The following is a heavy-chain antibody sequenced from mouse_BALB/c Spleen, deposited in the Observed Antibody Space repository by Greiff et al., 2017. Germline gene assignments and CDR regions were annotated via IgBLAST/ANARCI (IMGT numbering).Heavy chain of an antibody. V-gene: IGHV2-6-7*01. CDR2: IWGDGST. D-gene: IGHD2-14*01. CDR3: ARTYYRYEDYFDY. J-gene: IGHJ2*01. CDR1: GFSLTGYG. Sequence: VKVVESGPGLVAPSQSLSITCTVSGFSLTGYGVNWVRQPPGKGLEWLGMIWGDGSTDYNSALKSRLSISKDNSKSQVFLKMNSLQTDDTARYYCARTYYRYEDYFDYWGQGTTLKVSS.